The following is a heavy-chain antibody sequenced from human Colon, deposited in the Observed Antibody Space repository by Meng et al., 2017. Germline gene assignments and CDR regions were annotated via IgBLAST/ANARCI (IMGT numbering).Heavy chain of an antibody. D-gene: IGHD1-26*01. CDR3: ARVRRSGDDFDY. CDR2: IYYSGST. CDR1: GGSISTGGYY. Sequence: VELRESGHGIVTLSQTLASSGLVVGGSISTGGYYCSWIRQLPGKGLEWIGYIYYSGSTYYNPSLRSLVSISVDTSKNQFSLRLTSVTAADTAVYYCARVRRSGDDFDYWGQGTLVTVSS. J-gene: IGHJ4*02. V-gene: IGHV4-31*01.